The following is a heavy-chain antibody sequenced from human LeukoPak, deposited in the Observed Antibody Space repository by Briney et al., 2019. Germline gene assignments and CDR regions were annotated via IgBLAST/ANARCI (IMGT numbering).Heavy chain of an antibody. V-gene: IGHV3-23*01. D-gene: IGHD3-9*01. CDR2: ISVGAEYI. CDR1: GFTFSTYV. J-gene: IGHJ4*02. Sequence: GGSLRLSCAASGFTFSTYVMNWFRQAPGKGLEWVSTISVGAEYIFYADSVKGRFTISRDDSNNALYLQMHSLRAEDTALYYCASGPPFLKYFGYWGQGTLVTVSS. CDR3: ASGPPFLKYFGY.